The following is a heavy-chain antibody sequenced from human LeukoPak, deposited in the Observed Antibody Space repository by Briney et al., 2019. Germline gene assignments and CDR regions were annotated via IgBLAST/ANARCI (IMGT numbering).Heavy chain of an antibody. V-gene: IGHV3-9*01. CDR1: GFTFDDYA. CDR2: ISWNSGSI. CDR3: AKDKYSSGWYVDY. J-gene: IGHJ4*02. D-gene: IGHD6-19*01. Sequence: GGSLRLSCAASGFTFDDYAMHWVRQAPGKGLEWVSGISWNSGSIGYADSVKGRFTISRDNAKNSLYLQMNSLRAEDTALYYCAKDKYSSGWYVDYWRQGTLVTVSS.